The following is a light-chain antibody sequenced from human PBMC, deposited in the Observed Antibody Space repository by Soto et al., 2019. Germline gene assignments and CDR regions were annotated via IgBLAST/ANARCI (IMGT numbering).Light chain of an antibody. V-gene: IGKV3-20*01. CDR2: GAS. J-gene: IGKJ4*01. CDR1: QSVRSSH. Sequence: EIVLTQSPGTLSLSPGERATLSCRASQSVRSSHLAWYQQKPGQAPRLLIYGASTRATGIPARFSGSGSGTDFTLTISSLQPEDSATYYCQQLNSYPLTFGGGTKV. CDR3: QQLNSYPLT.